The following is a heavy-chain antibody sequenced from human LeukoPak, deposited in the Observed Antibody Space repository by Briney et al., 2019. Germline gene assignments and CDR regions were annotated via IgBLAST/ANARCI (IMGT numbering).Heavy chain of an antibody. Sequence: GSSVKVSCKASGGTFSSYAISWVRQAPGQGLEWMGGIIPIFGTANYAQKFQGRVTITADESTSTAYMELSSLRSEDTAVYCCARDQPDYYDSSGYFHSGFDYWGQGTLVTVSS. J-gene: IGHJ4*02. CDR2: IIPIFGTA. V-gene: IGHV1-69*01. CDR1: GGTFSSYA. D-gene: IGHD3-22*01. CDR3: ARDQPDYYDSSGYFHSGFDY.